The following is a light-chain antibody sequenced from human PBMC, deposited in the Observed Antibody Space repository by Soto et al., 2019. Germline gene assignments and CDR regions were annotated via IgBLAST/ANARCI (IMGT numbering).Light chain of an antibody. CDR2: DAS. Sequence: EVVLTQSPATLSLSPGERATLSCRASQSVSSRLAWYQQKPGQAPRLLMYDASNRATGIPARFSGSGSGTDFTLTISSLEPEDFAVYYCQQSSDWPLTFGGGTKVDIK. J-gene: IGKJ4*01. CDR1: QSVSSR. V-gene: IGKV3-11*01. CDR3: QQSSDWPLT.